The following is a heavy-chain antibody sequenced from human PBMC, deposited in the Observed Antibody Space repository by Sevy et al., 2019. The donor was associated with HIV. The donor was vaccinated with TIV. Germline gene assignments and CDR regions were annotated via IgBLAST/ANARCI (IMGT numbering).Heavy chain of an antibody. CDR2: ISGSGGST. J-gene: IGHJ4*02. CDR3: AKESGVGYTYYFDY. D-gene: IGHD3-16*02. CDR1: GFTFSSYA. Sequence: GGSLRLSCVTSGFTFSSYAMSWVRQTPGKGLEWVSAISGSGGSTYYADSVKGRFTISRDNSKNTLYLQMNSLRAEDTAVYYCAKESGVGYTYYFDYWGQGTLVTVSS. V-gene: IGHV3-23*01.